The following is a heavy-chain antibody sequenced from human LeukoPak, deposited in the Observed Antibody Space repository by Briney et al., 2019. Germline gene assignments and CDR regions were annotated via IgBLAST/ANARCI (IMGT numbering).Heavy chain of an antibody. Sequence: GSLRLSCAASGFTFSSYAMSWVRQAPGKGLEWVSAISGSGGSTYSADSVKGRFTISRDNSKNTLYLQMNSLRAEDTAVYYCAKNSGSYYDFDYWGQGTLVTVS. CDR1: GFTFSSYA. CDR2: ISGSGGST. D-gene: IGHD1-26*01. CDR3: AKNSGSYYDFDY. V-gene: IGHV3-23*01. J-gene: IGHJ4*02.